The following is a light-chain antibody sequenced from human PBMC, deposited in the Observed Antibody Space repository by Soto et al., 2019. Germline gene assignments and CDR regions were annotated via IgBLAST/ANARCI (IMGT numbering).Light chain of an antibody. Sequence: QPVLTQPRSASGSPGQSVSISCTGARSDVGGYDYVSWYQQHPDKAPKVIIYDVIKRPSGVPDRFSGSKSGNTASLTISGLQSDDEADYYCCSYAGSYSYVFGPGTKLTVL. CDR1: RSDVGGYDY. CDR3: CSYAGSYSYV. J-gene: IGLJ1*01. V-gene: IGLV2-11*01. CDR2: DVI.